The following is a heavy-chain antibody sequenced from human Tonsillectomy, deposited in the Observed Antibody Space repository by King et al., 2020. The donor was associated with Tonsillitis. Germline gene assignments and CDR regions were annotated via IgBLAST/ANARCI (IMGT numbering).Heavy chain of an antibody. J-gene: IGHJ6*03. CDR3: SIVHDYYMDV. Sequence: QLVQSGAEVKKPGSSVKVSCESSGGTFSNYVINWVRQAPGQGLEWMGGIIPVFDTTYYAQTFQGRVTITADESTSTAYMELSSLTSEDTAVYYCSIVHDYYMDVWGKGTTVTVS. CDR2: IIPVFDTT. CDR1: GGTFSNYV. D-gene: IGHD1-1*01. V-gene: IGHV1-69*01.